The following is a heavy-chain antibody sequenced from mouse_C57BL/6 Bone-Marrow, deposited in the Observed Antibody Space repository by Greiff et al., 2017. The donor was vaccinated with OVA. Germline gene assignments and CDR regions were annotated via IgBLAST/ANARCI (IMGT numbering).Heavy chain of an antibody. CDR3: ARKIYGSSYWYYDV. CDR2: IWTGGGT. V-gene: IGHV2-9-1*01. D-gene: IGHD1-1*01. CDR1: GFSFTSYA. J-gene: IGHJ1*03. Sequence: VQLQESGPGLVAPSPSLSITCTVSGFSFTSYAISWVRQPPGKGLEWLGVIWTGGGTNYNSALKSRLSISKDNSKSQVFLKMNSLQTDDTAMYYCARKIYGSSYWYYDVWGTGTTVTVSS.